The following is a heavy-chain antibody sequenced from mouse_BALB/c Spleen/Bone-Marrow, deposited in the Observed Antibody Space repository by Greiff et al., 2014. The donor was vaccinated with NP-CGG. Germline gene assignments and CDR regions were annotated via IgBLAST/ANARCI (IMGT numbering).Heavy chain of an antibody. V-gene: IGHV14-3*02. D-gene: IGHD2-12*01. J-gene: IGHJ3*01. Sequence: VNFSCTGSGFNIKDTYMHWVKQRPDQCLEWIGRLDPANGNTKYDPNFQGKATITADTSSNTAYLQVSRLTSEDTAVYYCVCEYYVISYWAYGGQGTLVT. CDR1: GFNIKDTY. CDR3: VCEYYVISYWAY. CDR2: LDPANGNT.